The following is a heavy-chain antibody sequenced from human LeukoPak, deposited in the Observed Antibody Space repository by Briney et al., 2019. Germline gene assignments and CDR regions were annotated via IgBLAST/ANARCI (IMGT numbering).Heavy chain of an antibody. J-gene: IGHJ5*02. CDR3: ARGGQVAPQPGNWFDP. V-gene: IGHV1-24*01. CDR2: FDPEDGET. CDR1: GYTLPELS. Sequence: VASVKVSCRVSGYTLPELSMHWVRQAPGKGREGMGGFDPEDGETIYAQKFQGRVTMTRDMSTSTVYMTLSSLKSEDTAVYYCARGGQVAPQPGNWFDPWGQGTLVTVSS. D-gene: IGHD2-2*01.